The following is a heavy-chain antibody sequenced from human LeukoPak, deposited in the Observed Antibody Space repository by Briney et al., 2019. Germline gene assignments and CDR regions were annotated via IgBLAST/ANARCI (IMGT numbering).Heavy chain of an antibody. CDR3: AGRVTGYSSGYVY. CDR1: GFSLSSYA. J-gene: IGHJ4*02. D-gene: IGHD5-18*01. Sequence: GGSLRLSCAASGFSLSSYAMTWARQAPVKGLEWVSAISGDGTRTYYADSVKGRFTISRDNSKNTLYLEMSSLRVEDTAIYYCAGRVTGYSSGYVYWGQGTLVTVSS. CDR2: ISGDGTRT. V-gene: IGHV3-23*01.